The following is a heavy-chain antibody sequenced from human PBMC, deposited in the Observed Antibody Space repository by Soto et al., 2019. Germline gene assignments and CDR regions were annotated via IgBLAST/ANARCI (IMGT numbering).Heavy chain of an antibody. CDR2: ISSDGSTK. CDR3: ARADDFWSGSDY. Sequence: QVQLVESGGGVVQPGRSLRLSCVASGFTFSSYAVHWVRQAPGKGLEWVAVISSDGSTKYDADSVKGRFIISRDNSKNTLCLQMNSLRAEDTAVYYCARADDFWSGSDYWGQGTLVTVSS. CDR1: GFTFSSYA. J-gene: IGHJ4*02. V-gene: IGHV3-30-3*01. D-gene: IGHD3-3*01.